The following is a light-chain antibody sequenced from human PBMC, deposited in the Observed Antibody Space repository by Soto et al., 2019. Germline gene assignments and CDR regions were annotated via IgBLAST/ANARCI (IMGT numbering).Light chain of an antibody. V-gene: IGKV1-39*01. CDR2: AAS. Sequence: DSQMTQSPSSLSASVGDRVTITCRAIQSINNYLSWYQQKPGKAPKLLIYAASSLQSGVPSRFSGSGSGTHFILTISNLQPEDFATYYCQQFNSLFGQGTRLEIK. CDR1: QSINNY. J-gene: IGKJ5*01. CDR3: QQFNSL.